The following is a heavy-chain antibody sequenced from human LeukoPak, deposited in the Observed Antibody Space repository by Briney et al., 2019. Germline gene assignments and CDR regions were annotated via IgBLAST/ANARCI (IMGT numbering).Heavy chain of an antibody. J-gene: IGHJ6*03. D-gene: IGHD1-7*01. CDR1: GFTFSSYE. Sequence: GGSLRLSCAASGFTFSSYEMNWVRQAPGKGLEWVSYISSSGSTIYYADSVKGRFTISRDNAKNSLYLQMNSLRAEDTAVYYCARRGGTTKYYYYSYYMDVWGKGTTVTVSS. V-gene: IGHV3-48*03. CDR2: ISSSGSTI. CDR3: ARRGGTTKYYYYSYYMDV.